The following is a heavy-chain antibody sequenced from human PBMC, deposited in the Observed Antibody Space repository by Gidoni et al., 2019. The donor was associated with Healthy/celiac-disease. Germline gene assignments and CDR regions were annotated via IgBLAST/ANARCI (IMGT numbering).Heavy chain of an antibody. CDR2: IIPILGIA. CDR3: ARQPLREYSSSWMGYGMDV. Sequence: QVQLVQSGAEVKKPGSSVKVSCKASGGTFSSYAISWVRQAPGQGLEWMGRIIPILGIANYAQKFQGRVTITADKSTSTAYMELSSLRSEDTAVYYCARQPLREYSSSWMGYGMDVWGQGTTVTVSS. CDR1: GGTFSSYA. D-gene: IGHD6-13*01. J-gene: IGHJ6*02. V-gene: IGHV1-69*09.